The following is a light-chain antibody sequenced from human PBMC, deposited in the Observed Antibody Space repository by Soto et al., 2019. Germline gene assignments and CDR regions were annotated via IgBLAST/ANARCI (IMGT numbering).Light chain of an antibody. V-gene: IGKV3-11*01. CDR2: DAF. CDR3: QQRSNWPPEFT. J-gene: IGKJ2*01. CDR1: QCVSSY. Sequence: EIVLTQSPATLSLSPGEGVTLSCRASQCVSSYLAWYQQKPGQAPRLLIYDAFNRATGIPDRFSGSGSGTDFTLTISSLEPEDFAVYYCQQRSNWPPEFTFGQGTKLEI.